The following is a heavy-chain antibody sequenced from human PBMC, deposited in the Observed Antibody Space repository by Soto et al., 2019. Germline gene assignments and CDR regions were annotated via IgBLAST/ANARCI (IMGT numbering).Heavy chain of an antibody. J-gene: IGHJ4*02. V-gene: IGHV2-5*02. CDR3: AHGAGWLFDY. CDR2: IYWDDNK. Sequence: QITLEESGPALVKPTQTLTLTCNFSGFSLNTRAVGVGRIRQPPGKALAWLAFIYWDDNKYYSQSLKSRLTNTRDPSKNQVVLTMTNTGPVDAATYYCAHGAGWLFDYWGQGTQVTVSS. CDR1: GFSLNTRAVG. D-gene: IGHD6-19*01.